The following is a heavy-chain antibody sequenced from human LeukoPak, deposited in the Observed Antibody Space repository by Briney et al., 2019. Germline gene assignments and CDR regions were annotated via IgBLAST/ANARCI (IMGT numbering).Heavy chain of an antibody. CDR3: ARGPTNGQAFDY. V-gene: IGHV3-7*01. D-gene: IGHD2-8*01. J-gene: IGHJ4*02. Sequence: GGSLRLSCAASGFTFSSYSMTWVRQAPGKGLEWVASIREDGSQKTSVDSVRGRFTISRDNAKNSVYLQMDSLRAEDTAVYYCARGPTNGQAFDYWGQGTLVSVSS. CDR1: GFTFSSYS. CDR2: IREDGSQK.